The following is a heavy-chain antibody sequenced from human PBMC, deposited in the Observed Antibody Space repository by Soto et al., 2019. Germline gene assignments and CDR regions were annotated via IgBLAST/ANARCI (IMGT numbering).Heavy chain of an antibody. V-gene: IGHV3-7*05. CDR1: GSTFSTYW. CDR2: IKRDGSEK. CDR3: ARVPMVRGVTDYYYGMDV. D-gene: IGHD3-10*01. Sequence: HPGGPLRLSCAACGSTFSTYWMTWVRQAPGKGLEWVANIKRDGSEKYYVDSVKARFTISRDNAKNSLYLQLNSLRAEDTAVYYCARVPMVRGVTDYYYGMDVWGQGTTVTVSS. J-gene: IGHJ6*02.